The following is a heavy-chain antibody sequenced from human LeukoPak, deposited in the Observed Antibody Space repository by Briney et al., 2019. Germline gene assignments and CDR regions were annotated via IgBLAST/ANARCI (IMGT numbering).Heavy chain of an antibody. CDR3: ARGGGGSSTVTIYWFDP. Sequence: SGTLSLTCAVSGGSISSTNWWSWVRQPPGKGLEWIGEIYHSGSTNYNPSLKSRVTISADRSKNQFSLKLSSVTAADTAVYYCARGGGGSSTVTIYWFDPWGQGALVTVSS. J-gene: IGHJ5*02. CDR2: IYHSGST. V-gene: IGHV4-4*02. CDR1: GGSISSTNW. D-gene: IGHD4-17*01.